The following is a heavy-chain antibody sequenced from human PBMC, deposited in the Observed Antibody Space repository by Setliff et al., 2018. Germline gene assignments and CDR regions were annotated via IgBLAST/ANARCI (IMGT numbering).Heavy chain of an antibody. Sequence: PSETLSLTCAVYGGSFSGYYWSWIRQPPGRGLEWIGEINHSGSTNYNPSLKSQVTISLDTSKNQFSLTVTSVTAADTAVYYCARGGSYRPYAFDIWGQGTMVTVSS. D-gene: IGHD1-26*01. J-gene: IGHJ3*02. CDR2: INHSGST. CDR3: ARGGSYRPYAFDI. CDR1: GGSFSGYY. V-gene: IGHV4-34*01.